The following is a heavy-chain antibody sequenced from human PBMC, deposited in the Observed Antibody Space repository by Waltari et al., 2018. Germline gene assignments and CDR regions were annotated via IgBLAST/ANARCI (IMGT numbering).Heavy chain of an antibody. CDR1: GGSISSYY. V-gene: IGHV4-59*01. J-gene: IGHJ5*02. D-gene: IGHD6-13*01. Sequence: QVQLQESGPGLVKPSETLSLTCTVSGGSISSYYWSWIRQPPGKGLEWIGYIYYSGSTNYNPPLKSRVTISVDTSKNQFALKLSSVTAADTAVYYCARVSRPLIAAAGIGWFDPWGQGTLVTVSS. CDR3: ARVSRPLIAAAGIGWFDP. CDR2: IYYSGST.